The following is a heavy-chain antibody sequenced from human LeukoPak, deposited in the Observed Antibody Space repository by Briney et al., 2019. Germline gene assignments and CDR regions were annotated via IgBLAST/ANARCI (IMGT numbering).Heavy chain of an antibody. D-gene: IGHD3-22*01. Sequence: SVQVSCKDSVGTFSSYSISWVRQAPGQRREWVGRIIPILCIARYAHKFQGRVTITADKSTSTDSMKLSSLRSEDTAVYYCASYNYYDSSGYGAGVRYWYFDLWGRGTLVTVSS. CDR2: IIPILCIA. CDR1: VGTFSSYS. CDR3: ASYNYYDSSGYGAGVRYWYFDL. V-gene: IGHV1-69*02. J-gene: IGHJ2*01.